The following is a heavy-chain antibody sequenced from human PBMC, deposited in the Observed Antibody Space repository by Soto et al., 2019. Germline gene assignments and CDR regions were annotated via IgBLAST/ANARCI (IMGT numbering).Heavy chain of an antibody. Sequence: QVQLVQSGAEVKKPGASVKVSCKTSGYNFKGYSISWVRQAPGQGLEWMGWISTNNGNTNTAQRFQGRVTMTTDTLARTANIELTELKLDDTAVYYCTRMDRSSWGDFEDWGQGALVIVSS. D-gene: IGHD3-22*01. CDR2: ISTNNGNT. V-gene: IGHV1-18*04. CDR1: GYNFKGYS. CDR3: TRMDRSSWGDFED. J-gene: IGHJ4*02.